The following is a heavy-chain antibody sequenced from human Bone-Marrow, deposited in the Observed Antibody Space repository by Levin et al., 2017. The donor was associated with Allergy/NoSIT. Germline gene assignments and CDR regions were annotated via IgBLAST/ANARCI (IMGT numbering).Heavy chain of an antibody. J-gene: IGHJ4*02. CDR1: GFTFSSYA. Sequence: GESLKISCAASGFTFSSYAMHWVRQAPGKGLEWVAVISYDGSNKYYADSVKGRFTISRDNSKNTLYLQMNSLRAEDTAVYYCARATTWTFPFDYWGQGTLVTVSS. CDR3: ARATTWTFPFDY. V-gene: IGHV3-30-3*01. CDR2: ISYDGSNK. D-gene: IGHD1-1*01.